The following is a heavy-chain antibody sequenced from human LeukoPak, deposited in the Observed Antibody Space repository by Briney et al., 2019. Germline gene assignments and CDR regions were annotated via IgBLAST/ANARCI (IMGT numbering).Heavy chain of an antibody. Sequence: PGVSLRLSCAASGFTFSNYWMSWVRQAPGRGLEWVANIKQDGSVKYYVDSVKGRFTISRDNAKNSVYLQMNSLRAEDTALYYCARIGYSSSSFDYWGQGTLVTVSS. J-gene: IGHJ4*02. CDR2: IKQDGSVK. D-gene: IGHD6-6*01. V-gene: IGHV3-7*01. CDR3: ARIGYSSSSFDY. CDR1: GFTFSNYW.